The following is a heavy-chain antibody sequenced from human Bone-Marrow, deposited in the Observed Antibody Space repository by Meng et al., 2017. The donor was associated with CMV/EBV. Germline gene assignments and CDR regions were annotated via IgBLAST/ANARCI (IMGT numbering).Heavy chain of an antibody. CDR3: VRDPERGYSYGYLYYYGMDV. D-gene: IGHD5-18*01. CDR1: GYTFTSYD. J-gene: IGHJ6*02. Sequence: ASVKVSCKASGYTFTSYDINWVRQATGQGLEWMGWINAHNGNTNYAQKLQGRVTMTTDTSTSTAYMELRSLRSDDTAVYYCVRDPERGYSYGYLYYYGMDVWGQGTTVTVSS. V-gene: IGHV1-18*01. CDR2: INAHNGNT.